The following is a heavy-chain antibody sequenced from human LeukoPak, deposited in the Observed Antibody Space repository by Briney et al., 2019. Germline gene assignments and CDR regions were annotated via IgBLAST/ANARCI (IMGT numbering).Heavy chain of an antibody. CDR3: ARGPPGSAAIDY. Sequence: GGSLRLSCAASGFTFDDYAMHWVRQAPGKGLVWVSRINSDGSSTSYADSVKGRFTISRDNAKNTLYLQMNSLRAEDTAVYYCARGPPGSAAIDYWGQGTLVTVSS. CDR2: INSDGSST. D-gene: IGHD2-2*01. V-gene: IGHV3-74*01. J-gene: IGHJ4*02. CDR1: GFTFDDYA.